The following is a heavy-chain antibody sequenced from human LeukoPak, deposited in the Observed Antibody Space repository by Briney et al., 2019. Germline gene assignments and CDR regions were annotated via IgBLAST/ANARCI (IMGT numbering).Heavy chain of an antibody. D-gene: IGHD1-1*01. CDR3: AKGGTALNVHMDV. J-gene: IGHJ6*02. CDR2: ITWNSRRI. CDR1: GFTFDDYA. V-gene: IGHV3-9*01. Sequence: GGSLRLSCAASGFTFDDYAVHWVRQAPGKGLEWVSGITWNSRRIGYADSVKGRFIISRDNAKNSLYLQMNSLRTEDTALYYCAKGGTALNVHMDVWGQGTTVTVSS.